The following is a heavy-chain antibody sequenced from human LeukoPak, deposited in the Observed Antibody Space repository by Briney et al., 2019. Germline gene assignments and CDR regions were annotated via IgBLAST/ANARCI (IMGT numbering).Heavy chain of an antibody. CDR1: GFTVSSKY. D-gene: IGHD6-19*01. J-gene: IGHJ4*02. V-gene: IGHV3-66*01. CDR3: ARERNLEIAVAGTIFDY. CDR2: IYSSGST. Sequence: GGSLRLSCAASGFTVSSKYMGWVRQAPGKGLEWVSVIYSSGSTYYADSVKGRFTISRDNSKNTLYLQMNSLRGEDTAVYYCARERNLEIAVAGTIFDYWGQGTLATVSS.